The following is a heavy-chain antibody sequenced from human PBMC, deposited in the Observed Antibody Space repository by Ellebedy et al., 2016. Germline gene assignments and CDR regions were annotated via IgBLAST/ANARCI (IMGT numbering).Heavy chain of an antibody. V-gene: IGHV3-66*01. D-gene: IGHD4-17*01. J-gene: IGHJ4*02. CDR2: IYSGGST. CDR1: GFTVSSNY. Sequence: GESLKISCAASGFTVSSNYMSWVRQAPGKGLEWVSVIYSGGSTYYADSVKGRFTISRDNSKNTLYLQMNSLRAEDTAVYYCARDRFAVTTCGGFGYWGQGTLVTVSS. CDR3: ARDRFAVTTCGGFGY.